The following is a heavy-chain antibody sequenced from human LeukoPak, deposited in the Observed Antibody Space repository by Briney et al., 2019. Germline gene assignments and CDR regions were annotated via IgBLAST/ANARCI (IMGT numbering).Heavy chain of an antibody. V-gene: IGHV1-18*01. CDR3: ARDLGAGFTNWFDP. CDR1: GGTFSSYA. CDR2: ISAYNGNT. Sequence: ASVKVSCKASGGTFSSYAISWVRQAPGQGLEWMGWISAYNGNTNYAQKLQGRVTMTTDTSTSTAYMELRSLRSDDTAVYYCARDLGAGFTNWFDPWGQGTLVTVSS. D-gene: IGHD3-16*01. J-gene: IGHJ5*02.